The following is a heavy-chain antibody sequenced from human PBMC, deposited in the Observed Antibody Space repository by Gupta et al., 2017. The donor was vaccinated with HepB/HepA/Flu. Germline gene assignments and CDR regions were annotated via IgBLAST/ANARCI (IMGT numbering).Heavy chain of an antibody. CDR2: ISYEGSNK. Sequence: QVQLVESGGGVVQPGRSLRLSCAASGFICSNYGMHWVRTAPGTGLEWVAAISYEGSNKYYADSVKGRFTISRDNPKNMMYLQMTSLRPEDTGVYYCTRASYDSSGYDYGMDVWGQGTTVTVSS. V-gene: IGHV3-30*03. D-gene: IGHD3-22*01. CDR1: GFICSNYG. CDR3: TRASYDSSGYDYGMDV. J-gene: IGHJ6*02.